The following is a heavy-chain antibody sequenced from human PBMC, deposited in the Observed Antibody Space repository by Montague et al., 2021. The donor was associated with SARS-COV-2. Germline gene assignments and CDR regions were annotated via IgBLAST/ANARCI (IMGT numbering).Heavy chain of an antibody. CDR1: GGSISSSSYY. V-gene: IGHV4-39*07. D-gene: IGHD3-10*01. J-gene: IGHJ5*02. CDR3: ARDLRRGFDP. Sequence: SETLFLTCTVSGGSISSSSYYWGWIRQPPGKGLEWIGSIYYSGSTYYNPSLKSRVTISVDTPKNQFSLKLSSVTAADTAVYYCARDLRRGFDPWGQGTLVTVSS. CDR2: IYYSGST.